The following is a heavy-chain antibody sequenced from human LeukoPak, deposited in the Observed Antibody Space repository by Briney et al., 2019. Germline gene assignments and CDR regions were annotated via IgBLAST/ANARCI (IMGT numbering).Heavy chain of an antibody. J-gene: IGHJ6*02. CDR3: AMAGYCSSTSCYLFPHHYYYYGMDV. D-gene: IGHD2-2*01. CDR1: GGSLSSYY. CDR2: IYYSGST. V-gene: IGHV4-59*01. Sequence: PSETLSLTCTVSGGSLSSYYWSCIRAPPGKGLEWVGYIYYSGSTKYNPSLKSRVTISVDTSKNQFSLKLGSVTAADTAVYYCAMAGYCSSTSCYLFPHHYYYYGMDVWGQGTTVTVSS.